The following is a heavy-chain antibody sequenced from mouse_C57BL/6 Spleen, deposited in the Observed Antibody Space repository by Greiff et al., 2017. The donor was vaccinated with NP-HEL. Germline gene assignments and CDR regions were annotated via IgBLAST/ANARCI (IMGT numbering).Heavy chain of an antibody. CDR1: GYAFSSYW. CDR2: IYPGDGDT. D-gene: IGHD1-1*01. V-gene: IGHV1-80*01. Sequence: VQLQQSGAELVKPGASVKISCKASGYAFSSYWMNWVKQRPGKGLEWIGQIYPGDGDTNYNGKFKGKATLTEDKSSSTAYMQLSSLTSEDSAVYFCARWGYYGSVDYWGQGTTLTVSS. J-gene: IGHJ2*01. CDR3: ARWGYYGSVDY.